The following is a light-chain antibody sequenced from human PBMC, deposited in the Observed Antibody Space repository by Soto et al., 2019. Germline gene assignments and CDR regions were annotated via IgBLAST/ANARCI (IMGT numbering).Light chain of an antibody. CDR3: CSYAGSYTFYV. Sequence: QSVLTQPRSVSGSPGQSVTISCTGTSSDVGGYNYVSWYQQRPGKAPRLMIYDVSKRPSGVPDRFSGSKSGNTASLTISGLQAEDEADYYCCSYAGSYTFYVFGIGTKVTVL. CDR2: DVS. V-gene: IGLV2-11*01. J-gene: IGLJ1*01. CDR1: SSDVGGYNY.